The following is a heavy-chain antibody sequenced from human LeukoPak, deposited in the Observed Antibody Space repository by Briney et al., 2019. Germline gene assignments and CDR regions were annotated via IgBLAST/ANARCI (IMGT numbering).Heavy chain of an antibody. CDR2: IYYSGST. V-gene: IGHV4-59*12. Sequence: SSETLSLTCTVSGGSISSYYWSWIRQPPGKGLEWLGYIYYSGSTNYNPSLKSRVTISVDTSKNQFSLKLSSVTAADTAVYYCAREGPQRGARRDFWSGSRLRFDPWGQGTLVTVSS. CDR1: GGSISSYY. CDR3: AREGPQRGARRDFWSGSRLRFDP. D-gene: IGHD3-3*01. J-gene: IGHJ5*02.